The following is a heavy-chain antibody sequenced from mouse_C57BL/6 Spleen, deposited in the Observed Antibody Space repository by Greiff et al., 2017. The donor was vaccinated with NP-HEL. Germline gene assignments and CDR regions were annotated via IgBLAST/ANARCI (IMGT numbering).Heavy chain of an antibody. Sequence: QVQLQQPGAELVKPGASVKMSCKASGYTFTSYWITWVKQRPGQGLEWIGDIYPGSGSTNYNEKFKSKATLTVDTSSSTAYMQLSSLTSEDSAVYSCARREAYYGSRAYWGQGTLVTVSA. CDR1: GYTFTSYW. CDR2: IYPGSGST. D-gene: IGHD1-1*01. V-gene: IGHV1-55*01. CDR3: ARREAYYGSRAY. J-gene: IGHJ3*01.